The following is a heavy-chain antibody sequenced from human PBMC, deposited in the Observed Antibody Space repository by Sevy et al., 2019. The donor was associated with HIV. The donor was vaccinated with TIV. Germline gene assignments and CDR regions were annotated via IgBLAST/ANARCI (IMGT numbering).Heavy chain of an antibody. V-gene: IGHV1-18*01. CDR2: ISAYNGNT. CDR3: ARASDGSGSYYLYYYYYGMDV. CDR1: GYTFTSYG. D-gene: IGHD3-10*01. Sequence: ASVKVSCKASGYTFTSYGISWVRQAPGQGLEWMGWISAYNGNTNYAQKLQGRVTMTTDTSTSTAYMELRSLRSDDTAGNYCARASDGSGSYYLYYYYYGMDVWGQGTTVTVSS. J-gene: IGHJ6*02.